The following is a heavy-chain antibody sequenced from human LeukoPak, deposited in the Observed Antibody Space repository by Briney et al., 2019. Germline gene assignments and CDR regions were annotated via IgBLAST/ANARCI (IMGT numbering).Heavy chain of an antibody. Sequence: PGGSLRLSCAASGFTFSTYAMTWVRQAPGKGPEWVSSTSGSGRNTYYADSVKGRFTISRDNSKNTLYLQMNSLRAEDTAIYYCAKDPGSNSYGSFDNWGQGTLVTVSS. V-gene: IGHV3-23*01. CDR2: TSGSGRNT. CDR3: AKDPGSNSYGSFDN. D-gene: IGHD5-18*01. CDR1: GFTFSTYA. J-gene: IGHJ4*02.